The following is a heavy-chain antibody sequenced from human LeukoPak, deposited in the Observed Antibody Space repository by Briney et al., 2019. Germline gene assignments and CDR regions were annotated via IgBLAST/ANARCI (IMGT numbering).Heavy chain of an antibody. CDR3: ARDLGSTMVRGVNDY. D-gene: IGHD3-10*01. Sequence: GGSLRLSCAASGFTFSSYWMSWVRQAPGKGLEWVANIKQDGSEKYYVDSVKGRFTISRDNAKNPLYLQMNSLRAEDTAVYYCARDLGSTMVRGVNDYWGQGTLVTVSS. CDR1: GFTFSSYW. CDR2: IKQDGSEK. V-gene: IGHV3-7*01. J-gene: IGHJ4*02.